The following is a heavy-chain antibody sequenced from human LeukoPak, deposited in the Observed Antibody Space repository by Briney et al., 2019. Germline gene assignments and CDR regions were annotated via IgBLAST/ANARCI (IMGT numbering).Heavy chain of an antibody. J-gene: IGHJ4*02. CDR3: AKDSAVGNYFDY. CDR2: IWYDGSNK. D-gene: IGHD3-10*01. CDR1: GFTFSSYG. Sequence: GGSLRLSCAASGFTFSSYGMHWVRQAPGKGLEWVAVIWYDGSNKYYADSVKGRFTISRDNSKNTLYLQMNSLRAEDTAVYYCAKDSAVGNYFDYWGQGTLVTVSS. V-gene: IGHV3-33*06.